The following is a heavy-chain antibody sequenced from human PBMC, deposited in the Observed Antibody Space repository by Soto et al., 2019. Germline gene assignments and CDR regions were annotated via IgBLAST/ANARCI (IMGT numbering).Heavy chain of an antibody. J-gene: IGHJ6*02. D-gene: IGHD3-16*01. CDR2: ISPYSGNT. V-gene: IGHV1-18*01. CDR3: AMVDNYVSPSPPDV. CDR1: GYIFVNYG. Sequence: QVQLVQSGDEVRKPGSSVKVSCKASGYIFVNYGIAWVRQAPGQGLEWMGWISPYSGNTNYARKVQGRITMTTDTATSTSYMDLGRRTSDDTDVYYCAMVDNYVSPSPPDVWGQGTMVTVSS.